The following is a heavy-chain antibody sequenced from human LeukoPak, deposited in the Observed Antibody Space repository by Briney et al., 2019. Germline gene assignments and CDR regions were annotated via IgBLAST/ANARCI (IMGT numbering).Heavy chain of an antibody. D-gene: IGHD5-24*01. CDR1: GGTFSSYA. V-gene: IGHV1-69*04. J-gene: IGHJ5*02. Sequence: ASVKVSCKASGGTFSSYAISWVRQAPGQGLEWMGRIIPIFGIANYAQKFQGRVTITADKSTSTAYMELSSLRSEDKAVYYCASAVGEGEMATINDWFDPWGQGTLVTVSS. CDR3: ASAVGEGEMATINDWFDP. CDR2: IIPIFGIA.